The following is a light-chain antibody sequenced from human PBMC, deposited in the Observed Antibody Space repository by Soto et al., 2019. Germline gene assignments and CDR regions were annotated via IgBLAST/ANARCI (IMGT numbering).Light chain of an antibody. CDR2: DAS. V-gene: IGKV3-11*01. Sequence: EIVLTQSPATLSLSPGERATLSCRASQSVSNYLAWYQQKPGQAPRLLIYDASNRATGIPARFSGSGSGTDFTLTISSLAPEDVAVYYCQQRFDWPPLTFGGGTKVEIK. CDR1: QSVSNY. J-gene: IGKJ4*01. CDR3: QQRFDWPPLT.